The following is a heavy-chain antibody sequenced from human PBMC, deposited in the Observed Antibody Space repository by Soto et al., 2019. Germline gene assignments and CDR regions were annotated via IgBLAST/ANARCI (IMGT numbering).Heavy chain of an antibody. CDR1: GFTFSSYA. CDR3: ARGYDYGERKAD. V-gene: IGHV3-30-3*01. Sequence: QVQLVESGGGVVQPGRSLRLSCAASGFTFSSYAMHWVRQAPGKGLEWVAVISYDGSNKYYADSVKGRFTISRDNSKNTLYLQMNSLRAEDTAVYYCARGYDYGERKADWGQGTLVTVSS. CDR2: ISYDGSNK. J-gene: IGHJ4*02. D-gene: IGHD4-17*01.